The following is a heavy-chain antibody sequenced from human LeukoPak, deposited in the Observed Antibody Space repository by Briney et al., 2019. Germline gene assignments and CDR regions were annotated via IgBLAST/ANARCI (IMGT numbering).Heavy chain of an antibody. CDR2: ISGSGGST. Sequence: PGGSLRLSCAASGFTFSSYAMSWVRQAPGKGLEWVSAISGSGGSTYYADSVKDRFTISRDNSKNTLYLQMNSLKTEDTAVYYCTTDRADYYDSSNWGQGTLVTVSS. D-gene: IGHD3-22*01. J-gene: IGHJ4*02. CDR3: TTDRADYYDSSN. V-gene: IGHV3-23*01. CDR1: GFTFSSYA.